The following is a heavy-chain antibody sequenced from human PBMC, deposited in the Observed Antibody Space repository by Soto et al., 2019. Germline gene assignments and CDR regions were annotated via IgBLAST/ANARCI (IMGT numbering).Heavy chain of an antibody. CDR2: VTYDESSK. D-gene: IGHD3-16*01. CDR1: GFTFSSSD. Sequence: QVQLVESGGGVVQPGRSQRLSCAASGFTFSSSDIHWVRQAPGKGLEWVAVVTYDESSKYYAESVKGRFTISRDNSKNTRNMQMNSLRAEDTAVYYCAKEGGSGFDYWGQGTLVTVSS. J-gene: IGHJ4*02. CDR3: AKEGGSGFDY. V-gene: IGHV3-30*18.